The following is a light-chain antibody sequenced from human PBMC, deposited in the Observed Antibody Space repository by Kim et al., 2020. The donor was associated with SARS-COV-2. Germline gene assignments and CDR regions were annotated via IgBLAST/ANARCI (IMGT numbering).Light chain of an antibody. J-gene: IGKJ4*01. CDR2: AAS. V-gene: IGKV1-9*01. Sequence: ASVGDRVTITCRASQGISSYLAWYQQKPGKVPKVLIYAASTLQTGVPSRFSGSGSGTEFTLTISSLQPEDFATYYCQQLNSYPRTFGGGTKVDIK. CDR1: QGISSY. CDR3: QQLNSYPRT.